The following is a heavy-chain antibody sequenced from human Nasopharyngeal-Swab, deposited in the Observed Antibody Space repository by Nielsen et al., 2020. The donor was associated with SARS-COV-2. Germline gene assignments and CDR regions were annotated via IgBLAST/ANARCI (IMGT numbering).Heavy chain of an antibody. Sequence: ASVKVSCKASGYTFTSYYMHWVRQAPGQGLEWMGIINPSGGSTSYAQKFQGRVTMTRDTSTSTVYMELSSLRSEDTAVYYCATGFAITMVRGVRYYYYGMDVWGQGTTVTVSS. CDR2: INPSGGST. CDR3: ATGFAITMVRGVRYYYYGMDV. V-gene: IGHV1-46*01. CDR1: GYTFTSYY. J-gene: IGHJ6*02. D-gene: IGHD3-10*01.